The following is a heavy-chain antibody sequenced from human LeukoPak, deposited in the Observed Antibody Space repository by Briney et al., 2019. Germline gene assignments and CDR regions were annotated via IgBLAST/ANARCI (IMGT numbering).Heavy chain of an antibody. Sequence: PSETLSLTCTVSGGSMSSSGYYWGWIRQPPGKGLEWIGSIYSSGSTYYNPFLKSRVTISVDTSKNQFSLKLNSVTAADTAVYYCARQIYYDRSGYFYFNWGQGTLVTVSS. CDR2: IYSSGST. V-gene: IGHV4-39*01. D-gene: IGHD3-22*01. J-gene: IGHJ4*02. CDR1: GGSMSSSGYY. CDR3: ARQIYYDRSGYFYFN.